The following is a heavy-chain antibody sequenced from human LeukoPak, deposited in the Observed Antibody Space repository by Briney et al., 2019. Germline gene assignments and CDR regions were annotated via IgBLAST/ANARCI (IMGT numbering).Heavy chain of an antibody. CDR3: ARDFLSSFTFDY. CDR2: FYISGSS. CDR1: GDSISSYY. V-gene: IGHV4-4*07. J-gene: IGHJ4*02. D-gene: IGHD6-13*01. Sequence: PSETLSLTCTVSGDSISSYYWTWIRQPAGKGVEWIGRFYISGSSSYSPSLKSRVTMSVDKSKNQFSLKLTSVTAADTAVYYCARDFLSSFTFDYWGQGILVTVSS.